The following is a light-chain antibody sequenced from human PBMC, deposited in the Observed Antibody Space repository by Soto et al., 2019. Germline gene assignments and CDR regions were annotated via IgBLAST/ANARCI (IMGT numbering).Light chain of an antibody. CDR3: SSYTSSSTLHWV. V-gene: IGLV2-14*01. CDR2: EVS. J-gene: IGLJ3*02. Sequence: QSALTQPASVSGSPGQSITISCTGTSSDVGGYNYVSWYQQHPGKAPKLMIYEVSNRPSGVSNRFSGSKSGNTASLTISGLQAEDEADYCSSYTSSSTLHWVFGVGTKLTVL. CDR1: SSDVGGYNY.